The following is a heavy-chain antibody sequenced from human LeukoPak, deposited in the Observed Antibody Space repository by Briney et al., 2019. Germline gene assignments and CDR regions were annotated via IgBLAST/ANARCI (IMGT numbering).Heavy chain of an antibody. Sequence: HGASVKVSCTASGYTFTGYYIHWVRQAPGQGLEWMGWINPNSGGTNYAQKFQGRVTMTRDTSISTAYMELSRLRSDDTAVYYCARGDYNFDYWGQGTLVTVSS. CDR3: ARGDYNFDY. D-gene: IGHD4-11*01. CDR1: GYTFTGYY. CDR2: INPNSGGT. J-gene: IGHJ4*02. V-gene: IGHV1-2*02.